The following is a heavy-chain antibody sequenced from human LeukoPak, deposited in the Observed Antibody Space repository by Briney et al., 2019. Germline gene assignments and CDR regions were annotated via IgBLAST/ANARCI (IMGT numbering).Heavy chain of an antibody. CDR1: GGSISSYY. J-gene: IGHJ4*02. D-gene: IGHD6-19*01. CDR2: IYYSGST. Sequence: SETLSLTCTVSGGSISSYYWSWIRQAPGKGLEWIGYIYYSGSTNYNPSLKSRVTISVDTSKNQFSLKLSSVTAADTAVYYCARHGSGYSSGWSLDYWGQGTLVTVSS. V-gene: IGHV4-59*08. CDR3: ARHGSGYSSGWSLDY.